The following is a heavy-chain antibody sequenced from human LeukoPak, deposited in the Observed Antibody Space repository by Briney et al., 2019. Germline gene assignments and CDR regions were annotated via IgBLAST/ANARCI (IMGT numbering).Heavy chain of an antibody. D-gene: IGHD2-15*01. Sequence: PSETLSLTCTVSGDSISNYYWSWIRQPPGKGLEWIGYIYYSGSTNYNPSLKSRVTISVDTSKNQFSLKLSSVTAADTAVYYCARAGQRIGYCSGGSCYATHSYYYYMDVWGKGTTVTVSS. CDR3: ARAGQRIGYCSGGSCYATHSYYYYMDV. J-gene: IGHJ6*03. CDR2: IYYSGST. V-gene: IGHV4-59*01. CDR1: GDSISNYY.